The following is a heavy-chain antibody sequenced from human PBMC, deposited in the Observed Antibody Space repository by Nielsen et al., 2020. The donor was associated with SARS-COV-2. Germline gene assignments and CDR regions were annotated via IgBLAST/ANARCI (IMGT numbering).Heavy chain of an antibody. Sequence: GESLKISCAASGFNFRTYAMHWVRQAPGKGLEWVAVMLSDGNYKEYAKSLKGRFTISRDNSRNTLYLQVDSLRADDTGIYYCARDRLPEVSYYFDYWGQGTLVTVSS. D-gene: IGHD2-8*01. J-gene: IGHJ4*02. V-gene: IGHV3-33*05. CDR2: MLSDGNYK. CDR1: GFNFRTYA. CDR3: ARDRLPEVSYYFDY.